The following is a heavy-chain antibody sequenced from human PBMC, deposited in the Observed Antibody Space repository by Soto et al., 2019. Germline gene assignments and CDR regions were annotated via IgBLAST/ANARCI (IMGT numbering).Heavy chain of an antibody. CDR3: ARQRTTVVTQAYFDH. Sequence: LSLICIVSGESISSSSYYWGWIRQPPGKGLEWIGSIYYSGRTYYNPSFKSRVTISIDTSKNQFSLKLSSVTATDTAVYYCARQRTTVVTQAYFDHWGQGALVTVSS. CDR1: GESISSSSYY. V-gene: IGHV4-39*01. D-gene: IGHD2-21*02. J-gene: IGHJ4*02. CDR2: IYYSGRT.